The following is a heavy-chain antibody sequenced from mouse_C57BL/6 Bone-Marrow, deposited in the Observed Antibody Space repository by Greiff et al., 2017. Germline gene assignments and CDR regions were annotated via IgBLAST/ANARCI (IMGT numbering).Heavy chain of an antibody. CDR1: EYEFPSHD. CDR3: ARHRWAAQVAWFAY. D-gene: IGHD3-2*02. J-gene: IGHJ3*01. Sequence: EVQVVESGGGLVQPGESLKLSCESNEYEFPSHDMSWVRKTPEKRLELVAAINSDGGSTYYPDTVEGRFIISRDNTKKTLYLQMSSLRSEDTALYYCARHRWAAQVAWFAYWGQGTLVTVSA. V-gene: IGHV5-2*01. CDR2: INSDGGST.